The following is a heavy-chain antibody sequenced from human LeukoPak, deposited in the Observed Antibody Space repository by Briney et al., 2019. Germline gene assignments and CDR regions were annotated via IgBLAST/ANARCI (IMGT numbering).Heavy chain of an antibody. CDR2: IYYSGST. V-gene: IGHV4-59*08. D-gene: IGHD5-24*01. CDR3: ARHRDGYHFDY. Sequence: PSETLSLTCTVSGGSISSYYWSWIRQPPGKGLEWIGYIYYSGSTNYSPSLKRRVTISVDTSKNQFSLKLSSVTAADTAVYYCARHRDGYHFDYWGQGTLVTVS. J-gene: IGHJ4*02. CDR1: GGSISSYY.